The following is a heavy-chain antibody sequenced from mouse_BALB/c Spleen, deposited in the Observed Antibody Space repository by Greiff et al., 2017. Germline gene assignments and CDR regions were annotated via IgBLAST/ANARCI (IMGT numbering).Heavy chain of an antibody. CDR3: AREGGTGAMDY. V-gene: IGHV14-3*02. CDR2: IDPANGNT. J-gene: IGHJ4*01. CDR1: GFNIKDTY. Sequence: EVQLQESGAELVKPGASVKLSCTASGFNIKDTYMHWVKQRPEQGLEWIGRIDPANGNTKYDPKFQGKATITADTSSNTAYLQLSSLTSEDTAVYYCAREGGTGAMDYWGQGTSVTVSS. D-gene: IGHD4-1*01.